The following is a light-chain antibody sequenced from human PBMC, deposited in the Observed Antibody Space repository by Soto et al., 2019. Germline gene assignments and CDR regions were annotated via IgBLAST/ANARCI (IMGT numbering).Light chain of an antibody. J-gene: IGKJ5*01. CDR3: QKYGSSMIT. CDR1: ESVLYSSNNKNN. Sequence: DIVMTQSPDSLALPLGEGATINCKCSESVLYSSNNKNNLAWYQQKTGQPPKMXISWESTRESGVPDRISGSGSGTDLNLTISRLEPEDFAVYDCQKYGSSMITFGQGTRLEIK. V-gene: IGKV4-1*01. CDR2: WES.